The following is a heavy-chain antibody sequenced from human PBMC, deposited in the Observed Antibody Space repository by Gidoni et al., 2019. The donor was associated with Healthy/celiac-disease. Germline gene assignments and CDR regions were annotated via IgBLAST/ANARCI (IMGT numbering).Heavy chain of an antibody. V-gene: IGHV4-59*01. J-gene: IGHJ6*02. Sequence: QVQLQESGPGLVKPSETLSLTCTVSGGSISSYYWSWIRQPPGKGLEWIGYIYYSWSTNYNPSLKSRVTISVDTSKNQFSLKLSSVTAADTAVYYCARLSSSLNYYYYYGMDVWGQGTTVTVSS. D-gene: IGHD6-13*01. CDR3: ARLSSSLNYYYYYGMDV. CDR1: GGSISSYY. CDR2: IYYSWST.